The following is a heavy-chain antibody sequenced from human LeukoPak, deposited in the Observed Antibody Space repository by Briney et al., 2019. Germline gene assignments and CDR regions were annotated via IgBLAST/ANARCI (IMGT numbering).Heavy chain of an antibody. D-gene: IGHD3-3*01. CDR1: GYTFTRYD. Sequence: GASVKVSCKASGYTFTRYDINWVRQATGQGLEWMGWMNPNSGNTGYAQKFQDRVTITRDTSMSTAYMELSSLRSEDTAVYYCARAERRSHDFWGDQHYYYMDVWGEGTTVTVSS. J-gene: IGHJ6*03. V-gene: IGHV1-8*03. CDR3: ARAERRSHDFWGDQHYYYMDV. CDR2: MNPNSGNT.